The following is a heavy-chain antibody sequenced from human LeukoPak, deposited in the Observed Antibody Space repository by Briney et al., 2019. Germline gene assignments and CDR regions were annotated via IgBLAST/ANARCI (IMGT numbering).Heavy chain of an antibody. CDR2: INANNGKT. Sequence: ASVKVSCKAPGYNFTSFSIAWVRQAPGQGLEWMGWINANNGKTHYAQKFHDRVTMTTDASTNTAYMELRGLKSDDTAMYYCSRDSTFGAAVDFNFWGQGTLVTVSS. J-gene: IGHJ4*02. V-gene: IGHV1-18*01. D-gene: IGHD3-16*01. CDR3: SRDSTFGAAVDFNF. CDR1: GYNFTSFS.